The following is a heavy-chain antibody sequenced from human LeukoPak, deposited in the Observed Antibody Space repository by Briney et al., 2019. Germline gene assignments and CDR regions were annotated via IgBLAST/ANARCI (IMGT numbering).Heavy chain of an antibody. Sequence: ASVKVSCKASGYTFTSYDINWVRQATGQRLEWMGWINAGNGNTKYSQKFQGRVTITRDTSASTAYMELSSLRSEDTAVYYCARQAGTGWFDPWGQGTLVTVSP. V-gene: IGHV1-3*01. CDR2: INAGNGNT. CDR3: ARQAGTGWFDP. D-gene: IGHD1-14*01. CDR1: GYTFTSYD. J-gene: IGHJ5*02.